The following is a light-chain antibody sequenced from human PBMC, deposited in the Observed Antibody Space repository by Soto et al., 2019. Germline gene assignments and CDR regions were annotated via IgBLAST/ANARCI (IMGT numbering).Light chain of an antibody. CDR2: GNS. CDR3: QSHDSSLSAVV. Sequence: QSVLTQPPSVSGAPGQRVTISCTGSSSNIGAGYDVHWYQQLPGTAPKLLIYGNSNRPSGVPDRFSGSKSGTSASPAITGLQAEDEADYYCQSHDSSLSAVVFGGGTKLTVL. J-gene: IGLJ2*01. CDR1: SSNIGAGYD. V-gene: IGLV1-40*01.